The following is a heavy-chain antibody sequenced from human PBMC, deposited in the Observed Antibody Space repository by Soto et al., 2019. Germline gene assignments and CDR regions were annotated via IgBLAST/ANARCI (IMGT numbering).Heavy chain of an antibody. Sequence: SETLSLTCTVSGGSISSYYWCWIRQPPGKGLEWIGYIYYRGSTNYNPSLKSRVTISVDTSKNQFSLKLSSVTAADTDVYYCAREVYCSSTSRCYFDFWGPGTLGTRFS. J-gene: IGHJ4*03. CDR3: AREVYCSSTSRCYFDF. V-gene: IGHV4-59*01. CDR2: IYYRGST. D-gene: IGHD2-2*01. CDR1: GGSISSYY.